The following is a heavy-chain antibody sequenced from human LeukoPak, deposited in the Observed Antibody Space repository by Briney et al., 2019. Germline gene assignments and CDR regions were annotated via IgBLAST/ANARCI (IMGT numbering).Heavy chain of an antibody. J-gene: IGHJ6*03. CDR3: ARGYYGSGSYYHYYYMDV. V-gene: IGHV4-34*01. D-gene: IGHD3-10*01. CDR1: GGSFSGYY. Sequence: SETLSLTCAVYGGSFSGYYWSWIRQPPGKGLEWIGEINHSGSTYYNPSLKSRVIISVDTSKNQFSLKLSSVTAADTAVYYCARGYYGSGSYYHYYYMDVWGKGTTVTISS. CDR2: INHSGST.